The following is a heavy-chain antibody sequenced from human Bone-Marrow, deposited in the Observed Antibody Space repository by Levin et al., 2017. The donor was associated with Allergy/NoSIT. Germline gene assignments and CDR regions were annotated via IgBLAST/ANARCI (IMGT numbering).Heavy chain of an antibody. J-gene: IGHJ4*02. CDR3: ASLDYYGSGFDY. CDR1: GGSISSGSYY. CDR2: IYTSGST. D-gene: IGHD3-10*01. Sequence: SETLSLTCTVSGGSISSGSYYWSWIRQPAGKGLEWIGRIYTSGSTNYNPSLKSRVTISVDTSKNQFSLKLSSVTAADTAVYYCASLDYYGSGFDYWGQGTLVTVSS. V-gene: IGHV4-61*02.